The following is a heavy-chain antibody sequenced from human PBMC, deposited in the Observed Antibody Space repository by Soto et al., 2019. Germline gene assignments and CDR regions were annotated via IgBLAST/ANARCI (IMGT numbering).Heavy chain of an antibody. V-gene: IGHV1-45*02. D-gene: IGHD6-19*01. Sequence: QMQLVQSGAEVKKTGSSVKVSCKASGYTFTYRYLHWVRQAPGQALEWMGWITPFNGNTNYAQKFQDRVTITRDRSMSTAYMELSSLRSEDTAMYYCVSDLAGTDDAFDIWGQGTMVTVSP. CDR3: VSDLAGTDDAFDI. J-gene: IGHJ3*02. CDR2: ITPFNGNT. CDR1: GYTFTYRY.